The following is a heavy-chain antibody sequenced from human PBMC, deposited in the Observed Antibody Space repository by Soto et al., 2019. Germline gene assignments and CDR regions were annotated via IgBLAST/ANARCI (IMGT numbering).Heavy chain of an antibody. CDR3: AKVFQSYYYYYGMDV. CDR1: GFTFSSYA. CDR2: ISGSGGST. Sequence: GGSLRLSCAASGFTFSSYAMSWVRQAPGKGLEWVSAISGSGGSTYYADSVKGRFTISRDNSKNTLYLQMNSLRAEDTAVYYCAKVFQSYYYYYGMDVWGQGTTVTVSS. D-gene: IGHD2-21*01. V-gene: IGHV3-23*01. J-gene: IGHJ6*02.